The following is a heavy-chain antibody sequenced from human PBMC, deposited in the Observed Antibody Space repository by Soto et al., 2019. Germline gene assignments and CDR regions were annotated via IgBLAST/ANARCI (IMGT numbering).Heavy chain of an antibody. D-gene: IGHD5-18*01. CDR1: GDSISSGGYS. J-gene: IGHJ4*02. Sequence: SETLSLTCAVSGDSISSGGYSWSWIRQPPGKGLEWIGFIYHSGSTYYNPSLKSRVTISVDRSKNQFSLKLTSVTAADTAIYYCARGDTVITPFDYWGQGTLVTVSS. V-gene: IGHV4-30-2*01. CDR2: IYHSGST. CDR3: ARGDTVITPFDY.